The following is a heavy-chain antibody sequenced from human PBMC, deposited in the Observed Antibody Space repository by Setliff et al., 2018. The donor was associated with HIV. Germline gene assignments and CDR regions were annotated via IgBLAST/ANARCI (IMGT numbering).Heavy chain of an antibody. Sequence: PSETLSLTCAVNGESFSDYYWAWIRQPPGKGLEWIGEVHQSGNTRYNPPLKSRVTISVDSSKNQFSLRVNSVSAADTAVYYCARSHNGGWRHFDFWGQGTLVTVSS. CDR2: VHQSGNT. CDR1: GESFSDYY. J-gene: IGHJ4*02. D-gene: IGHD6-19*01. CDR3: ARSHNGGWRHFDF. V-gene: IGHV4-34*01.